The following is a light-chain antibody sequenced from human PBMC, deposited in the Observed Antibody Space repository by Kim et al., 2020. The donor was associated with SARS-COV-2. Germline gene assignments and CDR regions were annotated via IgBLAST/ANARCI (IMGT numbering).Light chain of an antibody. CDR1: QGISTY. J-gene: IGKJ4*02. CDR2: AAS. Sequence: ASVGGRVTITCRASQGISTYLAWDQQRPGKAPKFLIYAASTLQSGVPSRFSGSGSGTDFTLTISSLQPEDFATYYCQRVDSYPLTFGGGTKVDIK. V-gene: IGKV1-9*01. CDR3: QRVDSYPLT.